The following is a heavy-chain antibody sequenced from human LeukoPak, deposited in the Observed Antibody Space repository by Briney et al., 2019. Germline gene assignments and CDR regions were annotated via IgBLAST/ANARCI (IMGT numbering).Heavy chain of an antibody. D-gene: IGHD3-3*01. V-gene: IGHV3-7*03. J-gene: IGHJ4*02. CDR2: IKLDGSEK. CDR1: GFTFGKYW. Sequence: GGSPRLSCVASGFTFGKYWMSWVRQAPGKGLEWVANIKLDGSEKNYVDSVKGRFTISRDNTKNSLYLQMNSLRAEDTAVFYCARDQYDTWSRRGNFDSWGQGTLVIVSS. CDR3: ARDQYDTWSRRGNFDS.